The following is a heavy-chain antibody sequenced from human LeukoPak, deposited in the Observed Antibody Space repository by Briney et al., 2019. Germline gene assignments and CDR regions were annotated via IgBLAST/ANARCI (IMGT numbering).Heavy chain of an antibody. CDR3: ARYYYGSGSYWKFDP. CDR1: GGSISSSNW. D-gene: IGHD3-10*01. Sequence: PSETLSLTCAVSGGSISSSNWWSWVRQPPGKGLEWIGEIYHSGSTNYNPSLKSRVTISVDKSKNQFSLKLSSVTAADTVVYYCARYYYGSGSYWKFDPWGQGTLVTVSS. V-gene: IGHV4-4*02. CDR2: IYHSGST. J-gene: IGHJ5*02.